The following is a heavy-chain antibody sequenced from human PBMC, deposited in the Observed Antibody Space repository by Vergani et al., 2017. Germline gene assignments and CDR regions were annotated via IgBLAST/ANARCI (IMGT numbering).Heavy chain of an antibody. CDR1: GFTFSSCG. D-gene: IGHD2-8*02. J-gene: IGHJ4*02. CDR2: IRYDGNNK. CDR3: AKDGYCTGPTCYELDF. V-gene: IGHV3-30*02. Sequence: QVQLVESGGGVVQPGGSLRLSCAASGFTFSSCGMHWVRQAPGKGLEWLAFIRYDGNNKYYADSVKGRFTISIDNSKNTLYLQISSLKTEDTAVYFCAKDGYCTGPTCYELDFWGQGTLVTVSS.